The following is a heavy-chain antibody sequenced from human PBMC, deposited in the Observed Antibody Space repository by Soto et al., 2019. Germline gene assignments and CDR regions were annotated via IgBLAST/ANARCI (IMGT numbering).Heavy chain of an antibody. CDR3: ARGRRIQLWLGDYYYYGMDV. D-gene: IGHD5-18*01. V-gene: IGHV4-34*01. Sequence: SETLSLTCAVYGGSFSGYYWSGIRQPPGKGLDWIGEINHSGSTNCNPSLKSRVTISVDTSKNQFSLKLSSVTAADTAVYYCARGRRIQLWLGDYYYYGMDVWGQGTTVTVPS. CDR2: INHSGST. J-gene: IGHJ6*02. CDR1: GGSFSGYY.